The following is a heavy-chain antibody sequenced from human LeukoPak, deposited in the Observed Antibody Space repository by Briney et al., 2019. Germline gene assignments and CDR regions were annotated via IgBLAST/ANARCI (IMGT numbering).Heavy chain of an antibody. D-gene: IGHD6-13*01. CDR2: IIPMFGTT. V-gene: IGHV1-69*05. J-gene: IGHJ4*02. Sequence: SVKVSCKASGGTFTYYSITWVRQAPGQGLEWMGGIIPMFGTTNYAQKFQGRVTITTDDSTRTPYMQLISLTSEDTAVYYCARRIAALDYWGQGTLVTVSS. CDR3: ARRIAALDY. CDR1: GGTFTYYS.